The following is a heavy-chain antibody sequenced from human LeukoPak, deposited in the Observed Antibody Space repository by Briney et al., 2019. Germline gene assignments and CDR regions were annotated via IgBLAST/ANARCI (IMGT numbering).Heavy chain of an antibody. Sequence: SETLSLTCTVSGGSISSYYWSWIRQPPGKGLEWIGYIYYSGSTNYNPSLKSRVTISVDTSKNQFSLKLSSVTAADTAVYYCARTYCGGDCYPGFYDYWGQGTLVTVSS. J-gene: IGHJ4*02. V-gene: IGHV4-59*01. CDR2: IYYSGST. CDR1: GGSISSYY. CDR3: ARTYCGGDCYPGFYDY. D-gene: IGHD2-21*02.